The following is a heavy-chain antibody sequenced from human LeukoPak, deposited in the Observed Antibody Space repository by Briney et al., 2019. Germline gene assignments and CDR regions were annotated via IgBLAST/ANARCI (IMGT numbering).Heavy chain of an antibody. CDR3: ARDFEHCTTSSCYALFDY. Sequence: ASVTISFKASGYTLTNYGLSWVRQAPGQGLERMGWSSAYNGDTHYAQTVQGRVTMTRDTSTSTAYMELRSLRSDDTAVYYCARDFEHCTTSSCYALFDYWGQGTLVTVSS. V-gene: IGHV1-18*01. J-gene: IGHJ4*02. CDR1: GYTLTNYG. D-gene: IGHD2-2*01. CDR2: SSAYNGDT.